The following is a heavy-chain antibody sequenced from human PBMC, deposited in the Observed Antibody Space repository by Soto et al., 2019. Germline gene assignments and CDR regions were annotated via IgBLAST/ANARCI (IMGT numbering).Heavy chain of an antibody. V-gene: IGHV4-34*01. J-gene: IGHJ4*02. CDR3: ARVQLGGAAT. D-gene: IGHD1-26*01. Sequence: QVQLQQWGAGLLKPSETLSLTCAVYGGSFSGYYWSWIRQPPGKGLEWIGEINPSGSTNYNPSLKSRVTISADTSKNQFSLKLSAVTAADTAVYYCARVQLGGAATWGQGTLVTVSS. CDR2: INPSGST. CDR1: GGSFSGYY.